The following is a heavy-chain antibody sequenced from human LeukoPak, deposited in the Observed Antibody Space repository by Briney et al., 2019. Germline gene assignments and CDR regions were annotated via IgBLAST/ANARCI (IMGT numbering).Heavy chain of an antibody. J-gene: IGHJ6*02. V-gene: IGHV1-46*01. Sequence: ASVKVSCKASGYTFTSYYMHWVRQAPGQGLEWMGIINPSGGSTSYAQKFQGRATMTRDTSTSTVYMELSSLRSEDTAVYYCARELVVAATGYYYGMDVWGQGTTVTVSS. D-gene: IGHD2-15*01. CDR3: ARELVVAATGYYYGMDV. CDR2: INPSGGST. CDR1: GYTFTSYY.